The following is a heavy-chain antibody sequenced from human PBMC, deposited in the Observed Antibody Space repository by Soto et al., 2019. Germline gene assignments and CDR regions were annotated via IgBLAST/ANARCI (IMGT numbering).Heavy chain of an antibody. V-gene: IGHV4-31*03. J-gene: IGHJ5*02. CDR2: IHYSGST. CDR1: GGSFSSGAYY. Sequence: KASETLSLTCTVSGGSFSSGAYYWSWIRQFPGKELEWIGYIHYSGSTYYNPSLESRVTISVDTSKNQFSLTLSSVTAADTAVYYCARTTDSSGYFQFWFDPWGLGTLVTVS. D-gene: IGHD3-22*01. CDR3: ARTTDSSGYFQFWFDP.